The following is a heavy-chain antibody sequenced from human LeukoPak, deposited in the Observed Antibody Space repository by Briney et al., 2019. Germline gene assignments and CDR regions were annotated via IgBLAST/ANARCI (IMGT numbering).Heavy chain of an antibody. V-gene: IGHV3-33*01. CDR1: GLTFRKYG. Sequence: GRSVSLSCAASGLTFRKYGMQWARHARGGGRECVAVIYYDGSNKYYAASVEDRFTISRENSKNTLCLQMNSLRAEDTAVYYCAGDRGLSWFDPWGQGTLVTVSS. CDR2: IYYDGSNK. J-gene: IGHJ5*02. CDR3: AGDRGLSWFDP. D-gene: IGHD3-10*01.